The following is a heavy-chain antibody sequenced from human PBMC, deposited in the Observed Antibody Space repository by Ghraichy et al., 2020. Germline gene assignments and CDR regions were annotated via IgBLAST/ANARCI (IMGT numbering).Heavy chain of an antibody. V-gene: IGHV4-39*07. CDR3: ARGEAAEIDY. Sequence: SETLSLTCTVSGGSISSSSYYWGWIRQPPGKGLEWIGSIYYSGSTYYNPSLKSRVTISVDTSKNQFSLKLSSVTAADTAVYYCARGEAAEIDYWGQGTLVTVSS. CDR1: GGSISSSSYY. CDR2: IYYSGST. D-gene: IGHD6-13*01. J-gene: IGHJ4*02.